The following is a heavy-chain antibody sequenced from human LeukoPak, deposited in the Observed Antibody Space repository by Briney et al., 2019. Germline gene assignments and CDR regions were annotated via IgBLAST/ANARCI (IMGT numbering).Heavy chain of an antibody. D-gene: IGHD3-9*01. CDR3: ARDRASDWLLSGRFSPDY. Sequence: GGSLRLSCAASGFTFSDYYMSWIRQAPGKGLEWVSYISSSGSTIYYADSVKGRFTISRDNAKNSLYLQMNSLRAEDTAVYYCARDRASDWLLSGRFSPDYWGQGTLVTVSS. V-gene: IGHV3-11*01. CDR2: ISSSGSTI. J-gene: IGHJ4*02. CDR1: GFTFSDYY.